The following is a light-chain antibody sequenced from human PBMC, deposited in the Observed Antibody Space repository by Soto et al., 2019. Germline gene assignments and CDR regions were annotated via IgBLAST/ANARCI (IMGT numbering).Light chain of an antibody. V-gene: IGLV1-51*02. CDR1: SSNIGNNY. Sequence: QSVLTQPPSVSAAPGQTVTISCSGSSSNIGNNYISWYQHLPGTAPKLLIYENNNRPSGVFDRFSGSRSGTSATLDITGLQTGDEADYYCGTWDSSLNAWVFGGGTKLTVL. CDR2: ENN. CDR3: GTWDSSLNAWV. J-gene: IGLJ3*02.